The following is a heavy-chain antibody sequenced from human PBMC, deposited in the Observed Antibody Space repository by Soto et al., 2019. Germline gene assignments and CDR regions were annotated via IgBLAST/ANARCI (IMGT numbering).Heavy chain of an antibody. J-gene: IGHJ4*01. CDR3: ARHSWEPRKTFDY. V-gene: IGHV4-59*08. CDR1: GGSINNYY. CDR2: IYYPGSS. D-gene: IGHD1-1*01. Sequence: SETLSLTCTVSGGSINNYYWSWIRQPPGDGLEWIGSIYYPGSSNYNPSLNSRVTISLDTSKNHFSLKLSSVTAADTAVYYCARHSWEPRKTFDYWGQGTLVTVSS.